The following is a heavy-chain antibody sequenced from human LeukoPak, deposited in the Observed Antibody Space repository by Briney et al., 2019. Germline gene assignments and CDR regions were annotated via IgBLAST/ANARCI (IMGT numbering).Heavy chain of an antibody. CDR2: ASQVGSS. D-gene: IGHD3-10*01. CDR3: ARGPGVTNDAFDI. V-gene: IGHV4-38-2*02. Sequence: PSETLSLTCNVSGYSIVNGYYWGWIRQSPGKGLDWIGSASQVGSSYSNPSFKSRVTISLDTSKNQFSLKLSPATAADTAVYYFARGPGVTNDAFDIWGQGTMVTVSS. J-gene: IGHJ3*02. CDR1: GYSIVNGYY.